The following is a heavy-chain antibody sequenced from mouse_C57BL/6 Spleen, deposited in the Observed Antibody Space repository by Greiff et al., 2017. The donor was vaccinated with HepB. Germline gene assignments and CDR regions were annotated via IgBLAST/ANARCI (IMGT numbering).Heavy chain of an antibody. J-gene: IGHJ3*01. V-gene: IGHV6-3*01. D-gene: IGHD2-12*01. CDR2: IRLKSDNYAT. Sequence: EVQLQQSGGGLVQPGGSMKLSCVASGFTFSNYWMNWVRQSPEKGLEWVAQIRLKSDNYATHYAESVKGRFTISRDDSKSSVYLQMNNLRAEDTGIYYCTGHYSSWFAYWGQGTLVTVSA. CDR3: TGHYSSWFAY. CDR1: GFTFSNYW.